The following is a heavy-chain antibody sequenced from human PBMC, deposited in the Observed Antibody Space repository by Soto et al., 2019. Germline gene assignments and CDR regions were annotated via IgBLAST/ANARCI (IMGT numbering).Heavy chain of an antibody. CDR1: GGSFSDYI. CDR2: INHSGSA. D-gene: IGHD1-26*01. V-gene: IGHV4-34*01. CDR3: ARGLISGSHYSGGWYYFDS. J-gene: IGHJ4*02. Sequence: SETLSLTCDVYGGSFSDYIWTWIRQTPGKGLQWIGQINHSGSANYNPSLKSRVTISVHTPKNQFSLELSSVTAADTAVYYCARGLISGSHYSGGWYYFDSWGQGTQVTVSS.